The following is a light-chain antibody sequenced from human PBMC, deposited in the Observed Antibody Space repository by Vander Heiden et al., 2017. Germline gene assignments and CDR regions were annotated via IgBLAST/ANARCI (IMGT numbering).Light chain of an antibody. CDR1: QSISNR. Sequence: DIQMTQSPSTQSASVGERVTITCRASQSISNRLAWYQQKPGKAPKLLIYEASSLESGVPSRFSGSGSGTEFTLTISSLQPDDFATYYCQQYNTYSTFGQRTKVEIE. J-gene: IGKJ1*01. CDR2: EAS. V-gene: IGKV1-5*03. CDR3: QQYNTYST.